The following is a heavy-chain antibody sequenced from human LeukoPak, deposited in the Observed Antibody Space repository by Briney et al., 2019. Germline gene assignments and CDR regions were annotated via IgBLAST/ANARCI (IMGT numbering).Heavy chain of an antibody. V-gene: IGHV3-53*04. D-gene: IGHD6-19*01. J-gene: IGHJ4*02. CDR3: ARSYNSAWLDY. CDR1: GFTFSDSY. CDR2: VYSGGSI. Sequence: QPGGSLRLSCAASGFTFSDSYMSWIRQAPGKGLEWVSIVYSGGSIYYADSVKGRFTTSRHNSNNTLDLQMNSLGTEDTAMYYCARSYNSAWLDYWGQGTLVTVSS.